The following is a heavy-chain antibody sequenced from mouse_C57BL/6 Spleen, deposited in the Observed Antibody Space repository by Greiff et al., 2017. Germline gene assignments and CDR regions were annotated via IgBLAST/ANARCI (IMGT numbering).Heavy chain of an antibody. CDR2: IHPNSGST. J-gene: IGHJ4*01. Sequence: QVQLKQSGAELVKPGASVKLSCKASGYTFTSYWMHWVKQRPGQGLEWIGMIHPNSGSTNYNEKFKSKATLTVDKSSSTAYMQLSSLTSEDSAVYYCARLGDNYAMDYWGQGTSVTVSS. V-gene: IGHV1-64*01. CDR1: GYTFTSYW. D-gene: IGHD3-3*01. CDR3: ARLGDNYAMDY.